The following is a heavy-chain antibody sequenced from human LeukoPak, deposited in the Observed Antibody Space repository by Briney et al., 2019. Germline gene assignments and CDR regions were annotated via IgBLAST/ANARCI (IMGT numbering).Heavy chain of an antibody. J-gene: IGHJ4*02. CDR1: GYTFTSYY. CDR2: INPSGGST. Sequence: VASVKVSCKASGYTFTSYYMHWVRQAPRQGLEWMGIINPSGGSTSYAQKFQGRVTMTRDTSTSTVYMELSSLRSEDTAVYYCARDPSGADYGSGSYEGTDYWGQGTLVTVSS. V-gene: IGHV1-46*01. CDR3: ARDPSGADYGSGSYEGTDY. D-gene: IGHD3-10*01.